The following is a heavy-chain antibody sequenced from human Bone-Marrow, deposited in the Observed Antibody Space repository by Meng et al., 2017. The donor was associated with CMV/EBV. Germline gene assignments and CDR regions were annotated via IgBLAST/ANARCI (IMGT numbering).Heavy chain of an antibody. Sequence: GESLKISCAASGFTFSSYAMHWVRQAPGKGLEWVAVISYDGSNKYYADSVKGRFTISRDNSKNTLYLQMNSLRAEDTAVYYCASGTDISAIAVAGTFDYWGQGHLVTVSS. CDR3: ASGTDISAIAVAGTFDY. CDR2: ISYDGSNK. J-gene: IGHJ4*02. CDR1: GFTFSSYA. D-gene: IGHD6-19*01. V-gene: IGHV3-30*04.